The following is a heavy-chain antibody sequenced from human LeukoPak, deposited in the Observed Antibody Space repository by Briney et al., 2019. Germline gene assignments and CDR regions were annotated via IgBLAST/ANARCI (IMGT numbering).Heavy chain of an antibody. CDR3: ARSQITFGGVIVIVAPFDY. Sequence: PSETLSLTCAVYGGSFSGYYWSWIRQPPGKGLEWIGEINHSGSTNYNPSLKSRVTISVDTSKNQFSLKLSSVTAADTAVYYCARSQITFGGVIVIVAPFDYWGQGTLVTVSS. V-gene: IGHV4-34*01. J-gene: IGHJ4*02. D-gene: IGHD3-16*02. CDR2: INHSGST. CDR1: GGSFSGYY.